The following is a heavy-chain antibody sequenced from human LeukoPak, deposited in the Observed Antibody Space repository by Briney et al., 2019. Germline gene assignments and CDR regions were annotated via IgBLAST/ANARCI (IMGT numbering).Heavy chain of an antibody. CDR1: GYTFTDYG. J-gene: IGHJ4*02. CDR2: ISVYNVNT. V-gene: IGHV1-18*01. D-gene: IGHD3-3*01. Sequence: ASVKVSCVTSGYTFTDYGISWVRQAPGQGLEWLGSISVYNVNTKYAKKFQGRVTMTRDTSTTTVYMELTGLTSDDTATYYCARDEIFGVGTHFDYWGQGTPVIVSS. CDR3: ARDEIFGVGTHFDY.